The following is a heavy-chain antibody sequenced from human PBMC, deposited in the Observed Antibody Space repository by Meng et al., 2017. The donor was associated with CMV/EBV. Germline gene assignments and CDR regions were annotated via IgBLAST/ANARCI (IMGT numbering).Heavy chain of an antibody. V-gene: IGHV1-18*01. J-gene: IGHJ4*02. CDR3: ARADGRGGY. CDR1: GYTFTSYG. Sequence: ASVKVSCKASGYTFTSYGISWVRQAPGQGLEWMGWISAYNGNTNYAQKFQGRVTMTRDTSTSTVYMELSSLRSEDTAVYYCARADGRGGYWGQGTLVTVSS. D-gene: IGHD1-14*01. CDR2: ISAYNGNT.